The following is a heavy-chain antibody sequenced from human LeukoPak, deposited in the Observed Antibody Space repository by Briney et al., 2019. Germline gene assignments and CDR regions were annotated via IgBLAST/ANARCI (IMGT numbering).Heavy chain of an antibody. J-gene: IGHJ5*02. CDR2: ISGSGGST. D-gene: IGHD3-3*01. CDR3: AKTGPGYDFWSGYPPRNSWFDP. CDR1: GFTFSSYA. V-gene: IGHV3-23*01. Sequence: GGSLRLSCAASGFTFSSYAMSWVRQAPGKGLEWVSAISGSGGSTYYADSVKGRFTISRDNSKNTLYLQMNSPRAEDTAVYYCAKTGPGYDFWSGYPPRNSWFDPWGQGTLVTVSS.